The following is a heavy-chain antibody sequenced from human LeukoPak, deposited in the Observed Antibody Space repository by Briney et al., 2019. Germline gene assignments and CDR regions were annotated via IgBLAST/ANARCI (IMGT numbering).Heavy chain of an antibody. CDR3: AREGGWYNWFDP. CDR2: IYYSGST. D-gene: IGHD6-19*01. Sequence: SETLSLTCTVSGGAISSYYWSWIRQPPGKGLEWIGYIYYSGSTNYNPSLKSRVTISVDTSKNQFSLKLSSVTAADTAVYYCAREGGWYNWFDPWGQGTLVTVYS. J-gene: IGHJ5*02. V-gene: IGHV4-59*01. CDR1: GGAISSYY.